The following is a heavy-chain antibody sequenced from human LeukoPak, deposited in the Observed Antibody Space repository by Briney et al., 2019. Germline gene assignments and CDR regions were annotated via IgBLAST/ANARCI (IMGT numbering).Heavy chain of an antibody. CDR1: GFTFSTYT. CDR2: ISSSTTYI. J-gene: IGHJ4*02. D-gene: IGHD2-15*01. V-gene: IGHV3-21*06. Sequence: GGSLRLSCAASGFTFSTYTMNWVRQAPGKGLEWISAISSSTTYIYYADSVKGRFTISRDNAKNSLFLQMNSLRAEDTAVYYCAGGCCSAGSCYKGDYWGQGTLVTVSS. CDR3: AGGCCSAGSCYKGDY.